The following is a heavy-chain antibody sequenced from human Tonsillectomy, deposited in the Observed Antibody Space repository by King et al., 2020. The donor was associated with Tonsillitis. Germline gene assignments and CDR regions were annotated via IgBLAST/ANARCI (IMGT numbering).Heavy chain of an antibody. V-gene: IGHV3-21*01. Sequence: VQLVESRGGLVRPGGSLRLSCAASGFTFSSYTMNWVRQAPGKGLEWVSSISSSSSYISYADSLKGRFTISRDNAKNSLYLQMNSLRAEDAAVYYCARDLSDYDSTGYYFDYWGQGTLVTVSS. J-gene: IGHJ4*02. CDR1: GFTFSSYT. CDR3: ARDLSDYDSTGYYFDY. CDR2: ISSSSSYI. D-gene: IGHD3-22*01.